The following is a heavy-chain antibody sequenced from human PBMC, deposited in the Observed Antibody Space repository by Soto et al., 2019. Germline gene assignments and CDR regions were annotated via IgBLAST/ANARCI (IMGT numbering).Heavy chain of an antibody. CDR2: INPNSGGT. CDR3: ATLRFLEWSLAPDYYYGMDV. Sequence: ASVKVSCKASGYTFTGYYMHRVRQAPGQGLEWMGWINPNSGGTNYAQKFQGRVTMTRDTSISTAYMELSRLRSDDTAVYYCATLRFLEWSLAPDYYYGMDVWGQGTTVTVSS. J-gene: IGHJ6*02. CDR1: GYTFTGYY. D-gene: IGHD3-3*01. V-gene: IGHV1-2*02.